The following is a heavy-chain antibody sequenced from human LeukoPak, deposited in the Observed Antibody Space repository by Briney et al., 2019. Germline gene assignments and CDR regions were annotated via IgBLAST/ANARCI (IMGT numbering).Heavy chain of an antibody. CDR3: ARGRYGDYVNYYYYMDV. Sequence: MSSQTLSLTCSVSGASISSGSYYWAWIRQPAGKGLEWIGRIYTSGSTNYNPSLKSRVTISVDTSKNQFSLKLSSVTAADTAVYYCARGRYGDYVNYYYYMDVWGKGTTVTVSS. CDR2: IYTSGST. J-gene: IGHJ6*03. V-gene: IGHV4-61*02. CDR1: GASISSGSYY. D-gene: IGHD4-17*01.